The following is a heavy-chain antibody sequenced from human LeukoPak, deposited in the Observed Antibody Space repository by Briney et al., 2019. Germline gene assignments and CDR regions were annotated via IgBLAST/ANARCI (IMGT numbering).Heavy chain of an antibody. CDR1: GGSISSSNW. Sequence: SETLSLTCAVSGGSISSSNWWSWVRQPPGKGLEWIGEIYHSGSTNYDPSLKSRVTISVDKSKNQFSLKLSSVTAADTAVYYCARERSSSWTRTGYGMDVWGQGTTVTVSS. CDR2: IYHSGST. CDR3: ARERSSSWTRTGYGMDV. J-gene: IGHJ6*02. V-gene: IGHV4-4*02. D-gene: IGHD6-13*01.